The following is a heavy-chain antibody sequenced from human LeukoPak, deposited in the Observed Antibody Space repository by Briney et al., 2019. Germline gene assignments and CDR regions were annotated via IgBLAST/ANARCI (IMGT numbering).Heavy chain of an antibody. V-gene: IGHV1-18*01. CDR1: GYTFTSYG. J-gene: IGHJ4*02. CDR2: ISAYNGNT. CDR3: ARAWPLYYYDSSGYPYYFDY. Sequence: GASVKVSCKASGYTFTSYGISWVRQAPGQGLEWMGWISAYNGNTNYAQKLQGRVTMTTDTSTSTAYMELRSLRSDDTAVYYCARAWPLYYYDSSGYPYYFDYWGQGTLVTVSS. D-gene: IGHD3-22*01.